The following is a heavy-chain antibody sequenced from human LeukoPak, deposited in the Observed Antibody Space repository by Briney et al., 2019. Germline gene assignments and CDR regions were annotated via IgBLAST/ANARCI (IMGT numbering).Heavy chain of an antibody. CDR1: GGSISSGGYS. J-gene: IGHJ6*02. CDR2: IYHSGST. CDR3: ARGYYYYGMDV. V-gene: IGHV4-30-2*01. Sequence: PSETLSLTCAVSGGSISSGGYSWSWIRQPPGKGLEWIGYIYHSGSTYYNPSLKTRVTISVARSKNQFSLKLSSVTAADTAVYYCARGYYYYGMDVWGQGTTVTVSS.